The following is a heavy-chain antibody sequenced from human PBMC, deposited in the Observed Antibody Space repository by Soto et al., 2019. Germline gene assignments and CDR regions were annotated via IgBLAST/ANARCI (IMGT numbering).Heavy chain of an antibody. J-gene: IGHJ5*02. CDR3: ARRHLAVAVSPWFDP. CDR2: IDSSAEK. D-gene: IGHD6-19*01. V-gene: IGHV2-26*01. CDR1: GLSITDSEMG. Sequence: QVTLKESGPVLVKPTETLTLRCTVSGLSITDSEMGVSWIRQPPGQPLEWLAHIDSSAEKSYRTFLKSRLAISKDTSKSQRVLTMTNMDPADTATYYCARRHLAVAVSPWFDPWGQGIPVTVSS.